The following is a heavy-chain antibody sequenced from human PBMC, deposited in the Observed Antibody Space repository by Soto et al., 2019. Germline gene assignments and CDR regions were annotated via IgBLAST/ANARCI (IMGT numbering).Heavy chain of an antibody. J-gene: IGHJ4*02. D-gene: IGHD4-4*01. V-gene: IGHV4-59*08. CDR2: IYYSGST. CDR3: ARHFYSNYGTHIYAFDY. CDR1: GGSISSYY. Sequence: PSETLSLTCTVSGGSISSYYWSWIRQPPGKGLEWIGYIYYSGSTNYNPSLKSRVTISVDTSKNQFSLKLSSVTAADTAVYYCARHFYSNYGTHIYAFDYWGQGTLVTVSS.